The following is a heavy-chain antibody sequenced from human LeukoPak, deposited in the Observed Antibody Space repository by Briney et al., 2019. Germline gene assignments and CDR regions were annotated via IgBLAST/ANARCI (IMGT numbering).Heavy chain of an antibody. CDR1: GFTFSSYG. CDR2: ISGSGGST. V-gene: IGHV3-23*01. CDR3: AKASAATYYYYYMDV. J-gene: IGHJ6*03. Sequence: SGGTLRLSCAASGFTFSSYGMSWVRQAPGKGLEWVSAISGSGGSTYYADSVKGRFTISRDNAKNSLYLQMNSLRAEDTALYYCAKASAATYYYYYMDVWGKGTTVTISS. D-gene: IGHD2-15*01.